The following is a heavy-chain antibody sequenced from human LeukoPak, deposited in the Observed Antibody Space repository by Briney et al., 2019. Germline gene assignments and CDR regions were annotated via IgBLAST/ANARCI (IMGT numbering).Heavy chain of an antibody. D-gene: IGHD6-6*01. Sequence: GGSLRLSCVASGFTFSSYGMSWVRQAPGKGLGWVSAISGSGGSTYYADSVKGRFTISRDNSKNTLYLQMNSLRAEDTAVYYCAKVIAARYFDYWGQGTLVTVSS. CDR2: ISGSGGST. J-gene: IGHJ4*02. CDR1: GFTFSSYG. V-gene: IGHV3-23*01. CDR3: AKVIAARYFDY.